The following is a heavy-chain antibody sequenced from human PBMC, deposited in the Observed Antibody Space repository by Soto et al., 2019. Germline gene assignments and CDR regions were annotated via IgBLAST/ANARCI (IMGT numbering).Heavy chain of an antibody. V-gene: IGHV3-11*01. Sequence: GGSLRLSCAASGSTFSDYYMTWIRQAPGKGLEWLSYISMSGNSIYYADSVKGRFTISRDNAKNSLYLQMNSLRAEDTAVYYCATESINYGPYFDDWGQGTLVTVSS. J-gene: IGHJ4*02. CDR1: GSTFSDYY. CDR2: ISMSGNSI. CDR3: ATESINYGPYFDD. D-gene: IGHD4-17*01.